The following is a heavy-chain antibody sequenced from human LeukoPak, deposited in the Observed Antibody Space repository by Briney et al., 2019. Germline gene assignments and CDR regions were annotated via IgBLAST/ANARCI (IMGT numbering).Heavy chain of an antibody. V-gene: IGHV5-51*01. D-gene: IGHD6-19*01. J-gene: IGHJ4*02. CDR1: GYQFPNYW. Sequence: GESLKISCKASGYQFPNYWIGWVRQMPGQGPEWMGIIHPSDSQTIYTPSFQGQVTISADKSISTAYLQWSSLKASDTAIYYCARHRPYSSGWRHFDYWGQGTLVTVSS. CDR3: ARHRPYSSGWRHFDY. CDR2: IHPSDSQT.